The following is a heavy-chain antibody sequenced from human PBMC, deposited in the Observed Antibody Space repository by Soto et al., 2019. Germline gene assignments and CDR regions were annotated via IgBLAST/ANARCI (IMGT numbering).Heavy chain of an antibody. V-gene: IGHV5-51*01. CDR2: IYPGNSDT. D-gene: IGHD3-9*01. J-gene: IGHJ4*02. CDR3: ARHVYYDVLKKNY. CDR1: GYNFANYW. Sequence: GESLKISGKGSGYNFANYWIGWVRQMPGKGLEWMGIIYPGNSDTRYSPSFQGQVTISADTSISTAYLEWSSLKASDTAIYYCARHVYYDVLKKNYWGQGTLVTVSS.